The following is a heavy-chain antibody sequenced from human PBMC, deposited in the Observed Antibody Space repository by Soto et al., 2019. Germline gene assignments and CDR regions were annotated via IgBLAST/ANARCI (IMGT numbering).Heavy chain of an antibody. CDR2: IYSGGST. D-gene: IGHD3-10*01. CDR3: ARTYYYGSGSYYKDYYYYGMDV. J-gene: IGHJ6*02. Sequence: GSLRLSCAASGFTVSSNYMSWVRQAPGKGLEWVSVIYSGGSTYYADSVKGRFTISRDNSKNTLYLQMNSLRAEDTAVYYCARTYYYGSGSYYKDYYYYGMDVWGQGTTVTVSS. V-gene: IGHV3-53*01. CDR1: GFTVSSNY.